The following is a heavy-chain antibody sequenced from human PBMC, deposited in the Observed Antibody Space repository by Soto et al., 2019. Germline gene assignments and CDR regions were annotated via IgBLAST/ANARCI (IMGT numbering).Heavy chain of an antibody. V-gene: IGHV3-30*09. CDR1: GFSVSAYT. D-gene: IGHD1-1*01. CDR3: ASWEQPLFDY. J-gene: IGHJ4*02. Sequence: QVQLVESGGGVVQPGRSLRLSCAASGFSVSAYTVHWVRQAPGKGLEWVAVISSDGNHKYYTDSVKGRFAISRDTSTNTVFLQMSSLGPGDTAVYCCASWEQPLFDYWGQGTLVTVSS. CDR2: ISSDGNHK.